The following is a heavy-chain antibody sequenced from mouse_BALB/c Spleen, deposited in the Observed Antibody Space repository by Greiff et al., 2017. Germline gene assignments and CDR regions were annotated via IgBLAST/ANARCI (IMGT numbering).Heavy chain of an antibody. CDR1: GFNIKDTY. J-gene: IGHJ2*01. V-gene: IGHV14-3*02. D-gene: IGHD2-10*02. Sequence: VQLQQSGAELVKPGASVKLSCTASGFNIKDTYMHWVKQRPEQGLEWIGRIDPANGNTKYDPKFQGKANITADTSSNTAYLQLSSLTSEDTAVYYCARRGYGKPFDYWGQGTTLTVSS. CDR3: ARRGYGKPFDY. CDR2: IDPANGNT.